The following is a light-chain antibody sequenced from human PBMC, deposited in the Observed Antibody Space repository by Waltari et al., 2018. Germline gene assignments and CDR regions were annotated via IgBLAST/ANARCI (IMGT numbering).Light chain of an antibody. CDR1: QSVFYSSNNENY. J-gene: IGKJ4*01. CDR2: WAS. Sequence: DIVMTQSPDSLAVSLGERATINCKSSQSVFYSSNNENYLAWYQQKPGQPPKLLLYWASTRESGVPDRFSGRGSGTDFTLTISSLQAEDVAVYYCQQYYSTPLTFGGGTKVEIK. CDR3: QQYYSTPLT. V-gene: IGKV4-1*01.